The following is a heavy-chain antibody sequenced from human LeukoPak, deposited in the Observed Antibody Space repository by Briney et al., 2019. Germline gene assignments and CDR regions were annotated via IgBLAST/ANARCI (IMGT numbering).Heavy chain of an antibody. J-gene: IGHJ4*01. CDR1: GFTSGNFW. D-gene: IGHD6-13*01. V-gene: IGHV3-7*01. CDR3: ARDGTAAGLYFDL. Sequence: GGSLRLSCAVSGFTSGNFWMNWVRQAPGKGLEWVASIRQDGGENSYVDSVKGRFTISRDNTKNSLYLQMSSLRAEDTAVYYCARDGTAAGLYFDLWGQGTLVIVSS. CDR2: IRQDGGEN.